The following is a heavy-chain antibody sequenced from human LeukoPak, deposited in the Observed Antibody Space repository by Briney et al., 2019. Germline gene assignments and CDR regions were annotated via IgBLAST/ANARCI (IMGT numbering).Heavy chain of an antibody. CDR1: GYTFTGYY. V-gene: IGHV1-2*02. J-gene: IGHJ4*02. CDR3: ARVTATAYSDY. D-gene: IGHD4-17*01. CDR2: INPNSGGT. Sequence: ASVKVSCKSSGYTFTGYYMHWVRQARGQGLEWMGWINPNSGGTNYAQKFQGRVTMTRDTSISTAYMELSTLRSDDTAVYYCARVTATAYSDYWGQGTLVTVSS.